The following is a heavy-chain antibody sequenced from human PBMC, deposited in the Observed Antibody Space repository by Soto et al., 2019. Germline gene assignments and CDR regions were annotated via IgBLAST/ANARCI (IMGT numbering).Heavy chain of an antibody. CDR2: ISASTSYI. D-gene: IGHD4-17*01. CDR1: GFTFSAYN. CDR3: VRDTGLRKGFDP. V-gene: IGHV3-21*01. Sequence: PGGSLRLSCAASGFTFSAYNINWVRQAPGKGLEYVSSISASTSYIYYADSVKGRFAISRDNAKKSLFLQMSSLRVEDTAVYYCVRDTGLRKGFDPWGQGSLVTVSS. J-gene: IGHJ5*02.